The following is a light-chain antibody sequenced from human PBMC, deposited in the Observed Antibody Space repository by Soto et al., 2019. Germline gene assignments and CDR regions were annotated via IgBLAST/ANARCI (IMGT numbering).Light chain of an antibody. CDR2: VAS. V-gene: IGKV3-20*01. CDR3: QQYGSSPLYT. CDR1: QSVSSSS. J-gene: IGKJ2*01. Sequence: EIVLTQSPGTLSLSPGERATLSCRASQSVSSSSLAWYHQKPGQAHRLLIYVASTRATGIPDRFSGSGSGTDFTLTISRLEPEDFAVYCCQQYGSSPLYTFGQGTKLEIK.